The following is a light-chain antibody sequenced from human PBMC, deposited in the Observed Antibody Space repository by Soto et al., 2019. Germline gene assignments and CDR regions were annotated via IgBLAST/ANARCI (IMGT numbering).Light chain of an antibody. J-gene: IGKJ1*01. V-gene: IGKV4-1*01. CDR2: WAS. CDR1: QSVLSRSHNKHC. CDR3: QHYYSIHWT. Sequence: DIVMTQSPDSLAVALGERATINCKASQSVLSRSHNKHCLAWYQQKSGQPPQLLIYWASTRESGVPDRFSGSGSGTDFTLTISNLQAEAVAASYCQHYYSIHWTFRQGTRVDIK.